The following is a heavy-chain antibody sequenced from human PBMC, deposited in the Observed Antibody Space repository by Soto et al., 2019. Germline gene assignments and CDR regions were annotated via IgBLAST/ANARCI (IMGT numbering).Heavy chain of an antibody. CDR3: ARDKYYDFWSGYLQY. V-gene: IGHV3-64*01. Sequence: GGSLRLSCAASGFTFSSYAMHWVRQAPGKGLEYVSAISSNGGSTYYANSVKGRFTISRDNSKNTLYLQMGSLRAEDMAVYYCARDKYYDFWSGYLQYWGQGTLVTVSS. D-gene: IGHD3-3*01. CDR2: ISSNGGST. J-gene: IGHJ4*02. CDR1: GFTFSSYA.